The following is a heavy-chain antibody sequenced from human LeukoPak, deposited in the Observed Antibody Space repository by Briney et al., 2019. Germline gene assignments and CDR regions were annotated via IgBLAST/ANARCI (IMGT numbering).Heavy chain of an antibody. Sequence: ASVKVSCKTSGYTFTGYYMHWLRQAPGQGLEWMGWINPNSGGTNYAQKFQGRVTVTRDTSISTAYMELSRLRSDDTAVYYCARVKNYYDSSGYLYFFDYWGQGTLVTVSS. CDR3: ARVKNYYDSSGYLYFFDY. D-gene: IGHD3-22*01. CDR2: INPNSGGT. CDR1: GYTFTGYY. J-gene: IGHJ4*02. V-gene: IGHV1-2*02.